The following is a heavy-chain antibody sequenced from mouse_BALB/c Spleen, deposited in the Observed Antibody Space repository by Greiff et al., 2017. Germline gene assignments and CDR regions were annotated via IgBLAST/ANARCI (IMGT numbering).Heavy chain of an antibody. CDR3: TRRTTVSYWYFDV. V-gene: IGHV1-5*01. J-gene: IGHJ1*01. CDR2: IYPGNSDT. D-gene: IGHD1-1*01. Sequence: EVQLQQSGTVLARPGASVKMSCKASGYSFTSYWMHWVKQRPGQGLEWIGAIYPGNSDTSYNQKFKGKAKLTAVTSASTAYMELSSLTNEDSAVYYCTRRTTVSYWYFDVWGAGTTVTVSS. CDR1: GYSFTSYW.